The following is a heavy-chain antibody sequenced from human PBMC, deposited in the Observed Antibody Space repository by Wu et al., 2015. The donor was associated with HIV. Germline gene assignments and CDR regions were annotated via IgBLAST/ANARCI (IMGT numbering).Heavy chain of an antibody. V-gene: IGHV1-69*18. CDR1: GYTFTSYG. Sequence: QVQLVQSGAEVKKPGASVKVSCKASGYTFTSYGISWVRQAPGQGLEWMGRIIPIFGTANYAQKFQGRVTITADESTSTAYMELSSLRSEDTAVYYCARVPXTISQTSRYYYYYGMDVWGQGTTVTVSS. D-gene: IGHD3-3*01. CDR3: ARVPXTISQTSRYYYYYGMDV. J-gene: IGHJ6*02. CDR2: IIPIFGTA.